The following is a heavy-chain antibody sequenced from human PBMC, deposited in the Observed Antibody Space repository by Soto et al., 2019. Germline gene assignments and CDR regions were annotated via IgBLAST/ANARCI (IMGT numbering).Heavy chain of an antibody. CDR2: ISGSGGST. CDR1: GFTFSSYA. CDR3: AKVHYDFWSGYHAY. V-gene: IGHV3-23*01. J-gene: IGHJ4*02. D-gene: IGHD3-3*01. Sequence: WGSLRLSCAASGFTFSSYAMSWVRQAPGKGLEWVSAISGSGGSTYYADSVKGRFTISRDNSKNTLYLQMNSLRAEDTAVYYCAKVHYDFWSGYHAYWGQGTLVTVSS.